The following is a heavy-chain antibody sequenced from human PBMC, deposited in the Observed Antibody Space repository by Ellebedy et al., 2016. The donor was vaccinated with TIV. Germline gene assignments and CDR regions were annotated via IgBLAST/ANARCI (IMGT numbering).Heavy chain of an antibody. D-gene: IGHD1-26*01. J-gene: IGHJ4*02. CDR3: TSRASGRSDLGRVLYFDY. CDR1: GASISSYN. CDR2: MSYSGST. Sequence: SETLSLTCNVSGASISSYNWNWIRQSPGKGLEWIGDMSYSGSTNYNPSLKSRVTISIDTSKNQFSLHLSSVTAADTAVYYCTSRASGRSDLGRVLYFDYWGQGTLVTVSS. V-gene: IGHV4-59*08.